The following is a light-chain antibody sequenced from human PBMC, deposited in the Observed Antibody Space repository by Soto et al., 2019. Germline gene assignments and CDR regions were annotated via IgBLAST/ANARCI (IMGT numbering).Light chain of an antibody. J-gene: IGLJ1*01. V-gene: IGLV2-14*01. CDR2: VNS. Sequence: SALTQPASVSRSPGQSITISCTGTSSDVGDYKYVSWYQQHPDKAPKLIIFVNSNRPSGISNRFSASKSGNTASLTISGLQAEDEADYYCSSYTSSDTPYVFGTGTKLTVL. CDR3: SSYTSSDTPYV. CDR1: SSDVGDYKY.